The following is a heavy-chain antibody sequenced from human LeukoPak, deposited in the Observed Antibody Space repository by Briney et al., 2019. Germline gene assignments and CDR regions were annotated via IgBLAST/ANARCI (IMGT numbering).Heavy chain of an antibody. CDR3: ARDQQSYGDYDAFDI. Sequence: PGGSLRLSCAASGFTFSDYYMSWIRQAPGKGLEWVSYISSSGSTIYYADFVKGRFTISRDNAKNSLYLQMNSLRAEDTAVYYCARDQQSYGDYDAFDIWGQGTMVTVSS. CDR2: ISSSGSTI. D-gene: IGHD4-17*01. CDR1: GFTFSDYY. J-gene: IGHJ3*02. V-gene: IGHV3-11*04.